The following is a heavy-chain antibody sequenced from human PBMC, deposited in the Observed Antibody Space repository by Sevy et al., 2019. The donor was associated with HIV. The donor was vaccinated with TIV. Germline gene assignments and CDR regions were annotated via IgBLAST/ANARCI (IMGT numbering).Heavy chain of an antibody. CDR1: GGSISAKNYF. Sequence: SEPLSLTCTVSGGSISAKNYFWGWIRQPPGKGLEWIGSIYHTGSTYHSPSLQSRVGISVDTSKKLFSVKLSSVTAADTAVYFCARHAFKHGYRPSYFDSWSHGTLVTVSS. J-gene: IGHJ4*01. D-gene: IGHD5-18*01. V-gene: IGHV4-39*01. CDR3: ARHAFKHGYRPSYFDS. CDR2: IYHTGST.